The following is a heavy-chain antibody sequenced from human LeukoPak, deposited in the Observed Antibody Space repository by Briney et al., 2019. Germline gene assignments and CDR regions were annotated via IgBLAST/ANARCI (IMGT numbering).Heavy chain of an antibody. CDR2: MNPSSGNT. J-gene: IGHJ6*03. CDR3: ARRVLLYDILTAYSRYYSSYMDV. D-gene: IGHD3-9*01. CDR1: GYTFSSYD. Sequence: ASVKVSCKASGYTFSSYDINWVRQATGQGLEWMGWMNPSSGNTGYTQKFQGRVTMTRNTSISTAYMELSSLRSDDTAVYYCARRVLLYDILTAYSRYYSSYMDVWGRGTTVTVS. V-gene: IGHV1-8*01.